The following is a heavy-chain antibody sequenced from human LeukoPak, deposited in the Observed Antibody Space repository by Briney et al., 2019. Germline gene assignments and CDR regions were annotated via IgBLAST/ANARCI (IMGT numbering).Heavy chain of an antibody. D-gene: IGHD3-3*01. J-gene: IGHJ4*02. CDR1: EFTFSNYA. CDR3: ARVGGGYYDFWSGYYRLTEFFDY. Sequence: PGGSLRLSCAASEFTFSNYAVSWVRQAPGKGLEWVSGSTGTGYSTYYADSVKGRFTISRDNSKNTLYLQMNSLRAEDTAVYYCARVGGGYYDFWSGYYRLTEFFDYWGQGTLVTVSS. V-gene: IGHV3-23*01. CDR2: STGTGYST.